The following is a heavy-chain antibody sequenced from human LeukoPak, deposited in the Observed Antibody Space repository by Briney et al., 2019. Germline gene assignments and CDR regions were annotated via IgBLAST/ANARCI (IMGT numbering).Heavy chain of an antibody. CDR3: AKEPREYCSSTSCPNWFDP. CDR2: ISASGGST. Sequence: PGGSLRLSCAASGFTFNSYAMSWVRQAPGKGLEWVSTISASGGSTYYADSVKGRFTISRDNSENTLYLQMNSLRAEDTAVYYCAKEPREYCSSTSCPNWFDPWGQGTLVTVSS. CDR1: GFTFNSYA. J-gene: IGHJ5*02. V-gene: IGHV3-23*01. D-gene: IGHD2-2*01.